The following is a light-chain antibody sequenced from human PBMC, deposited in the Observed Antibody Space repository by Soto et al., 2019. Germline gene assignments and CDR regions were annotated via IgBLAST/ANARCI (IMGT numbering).Light chain of an antibody. CDR2: EVS. CDR1: SSDVGGYNY. Sequence: QSVLTQPPSASGSPGQSVIISCTGTSSDVGGYNYVSWYQQHPGKAPKLMIYEVSKRPSGVPDRFSGSKSGNTASLTVSGLQTEDEADYYCSSYAGSNNFVVFGGGTKSPS. CDR3: SSYAGSNNFVV. V-gene: IGLV2-8*01. J-gene: IGLJ2*01.